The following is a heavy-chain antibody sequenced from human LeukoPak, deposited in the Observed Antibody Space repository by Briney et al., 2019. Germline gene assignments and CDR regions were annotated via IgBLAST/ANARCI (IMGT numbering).Heavy chain of an antibody. D-gene: IGHD3-9*01. V-gene: IGHV3-7*01. J-gene: IGHJ4*02. CDR3: ARYPRYFDWLIYFDY. CDR1: GFTFSSYW. CDR2: IKQDGSEK. Sequence: PGGSLRLSCAASGFTFSSYWMSWVRQASGKGLEWVANIKQDGSEKYYVDSVKGRFTISRDNAKNSLYLQMNSLRAEDTAVYYCARYPRYFDWLIYFDYWGQGTLVTVSS.